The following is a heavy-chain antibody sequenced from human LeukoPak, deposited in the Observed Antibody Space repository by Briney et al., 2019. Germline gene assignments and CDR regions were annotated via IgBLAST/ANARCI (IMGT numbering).Heavy chain of an antibody. CDR3: AKAALIPRAYYGSGSYYTDLNYYYYYMDV. D-gene: IGHD3-10*01. CDR2: ISWNSGSI. V-gene: IGHV3-9*01. CDR1: GFTFDDYA. J-gene: IGHJ6*03. Sequence: PGGSLRLSCAASGFTFDDYAMHWVRQAPGKGLEWVSGISWNSGSIGYADSVKGRFTISRDNAKNSLYLQMNSLRAEDTALYYCAKAALIPRAYYGSGSYYTDLNYYYYYMDVWGKGTTVTISS.